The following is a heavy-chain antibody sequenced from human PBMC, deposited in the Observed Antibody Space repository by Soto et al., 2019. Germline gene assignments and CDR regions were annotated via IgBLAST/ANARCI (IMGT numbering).Heavy chain of an antibody. V-gene: IGHV4-59*12. Sequence: SETLSLTCTVSGGSISSYYWSWIRQPPGKGLEWIGYIYYSGSTNYNPSLKSRVTISVDTSKNQFSLKLSSVTAADTAVYYCARGSVRGVMRRNWFDPWGQGTLVTVSS. CDR2: IYYSGST. D-gene: IGHD3-10*01. J-gene: IGHJ5*02. CDR1: GGSISSYY. CDR3: ARGSVRGVMRRNWFDP.